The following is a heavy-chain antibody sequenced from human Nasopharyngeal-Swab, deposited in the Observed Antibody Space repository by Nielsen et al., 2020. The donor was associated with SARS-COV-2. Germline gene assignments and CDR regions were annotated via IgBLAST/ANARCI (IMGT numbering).Heavy chain of an antibody. D-gene: IGHD6-13*01. CDR2: IYYSGST. V-gene: IGHV4-59*01. Sequence: SETLSFTCTVSGGSISSYYWSWIRQPPGKGLEWIGYIYYSGSTNYNPSLKSRVTISVDTSKNQFSLKLISVTAADTAVYYCARDRIAAAGYYYYGMEVWGQGTTVTVSS. CDR3: ARDRIAAAGYYYYGMEV. J-gene: IGHJ6*02. CDR1: GGSISSYY.